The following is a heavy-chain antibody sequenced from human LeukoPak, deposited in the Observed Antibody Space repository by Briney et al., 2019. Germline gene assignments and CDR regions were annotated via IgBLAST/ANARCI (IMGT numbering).Heavy chain of an antibody. D-gene: IGHD2-2*01. J-gene: IGHJ5*02. CDR3: ARADCSSSTCYLRRSWFDP. CDR2: ISTSSRYI. CDR1: GFTLSNYD. Sequence: GGSLRLFCAASGFTLSNYDMNWVRQAPGKGLEWVSSISTSSRYIYYKDSVRGRFTISRDDAKNSLYLEMDSLRAEDTAVYYCARADCSSSTCYLRRSWFDPWGQGTLVTVSS. V-gene: IGHV3-21*01.